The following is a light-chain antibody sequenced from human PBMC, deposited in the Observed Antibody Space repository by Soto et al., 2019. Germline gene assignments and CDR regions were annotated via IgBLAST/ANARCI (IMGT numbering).Light chain of an antibody. CDR1: QSISSY. J-gene: IGKJ4*01. Sequence: DLQMTQSPSSLSASVGDRVTITCRASQSISSYLNWYQQKPGKAPKLLIYAASSLKSGVPSRFSGSGSGADFPLTISSLQPEDFANYYCQQSYSTPLTFGGGTKVEIK. V-gene: IGKV1-39*01. CDR3: QQSYSTPLT. CDR2: AAS.